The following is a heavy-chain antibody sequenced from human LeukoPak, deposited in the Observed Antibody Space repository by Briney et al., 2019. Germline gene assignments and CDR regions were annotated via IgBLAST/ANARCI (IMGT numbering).Heavy chain of an antibody. CDR1: GGSFSGYY. CDR2: INHSGST. CDR3: ARGIHDAFDI. V-gene: IGHV4-34*01. J-gene: IGHJ3*02. Sequence: SETLSLTCAVYGGSFSGYYWSWIRQPPGKGLEWIGEINHSGSTNYNPSLKSRVTISVDTSKNQFSLKLSSVTAADTAVYYCARGIHDAFDIWGQGTMVTVSS.